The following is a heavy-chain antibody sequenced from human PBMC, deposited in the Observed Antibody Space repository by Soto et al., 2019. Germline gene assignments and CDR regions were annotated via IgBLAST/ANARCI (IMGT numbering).Heavy chain of an antibody. V-gene: IGHV4-59*01. CDR3: ARDRNLYYDSSGYTGSFDI. J-gene: IGHJ3*02. CDR2: IYKSGGT. CDR1: GGSISSYY. D-gene: IGHD3-22*01. Sequence: SETLSLTCTVSGGSISSYYWSWVRQPPGKGLEWIGYIYKSGGTNYNPSLKSRVTISVDTSKNQFSLQLDSATAADTAVYYCARDRNLYYDSSGYTGSFDIWGQGTMVTVSS.